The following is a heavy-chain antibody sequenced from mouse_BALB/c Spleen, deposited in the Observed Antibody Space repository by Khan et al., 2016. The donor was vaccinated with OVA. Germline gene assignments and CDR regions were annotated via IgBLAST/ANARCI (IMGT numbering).Heavy chain of an antibody. Sequence: QVQLKQSGAELARPGASVKLSCKASGYTFTRYWIQWVKERPGQGLEWIGAIYPGDGDTRYTQKFKGKATMTADKSSSTAYMQLSSLASEDSAVYYCASPYGSYFDYWGQGTTLTVSS. CDR2: IYPGDGDT. D-gene: IGHD2-1*01. J-gene: IGHJ2*01. V-gene: IGHV1-87*01. CDR1: GYTFTRYW. CDR3: ASPYGSYFDY.